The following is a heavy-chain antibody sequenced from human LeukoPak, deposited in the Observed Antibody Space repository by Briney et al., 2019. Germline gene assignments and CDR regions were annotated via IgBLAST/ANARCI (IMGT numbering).Heavy chain of an antibody. D-gene: IGHD3-10*01. V-gene: IGHV3-30*18. CDR2: ISYDGSNK. CDR1: GFTFSSYN. Sequence: GGSLRLSCAASGFTFSSYNLHWVRQAPGKGLEWVAVISYDGSNKYYADSVKGRFTISRDNSKNTLYLQMNSLRAEDTAVYYCAKDLYYGSAYYYGMDVWGQGTTVTVSS. CDR3: AKDLYYGSAYYYGMDV. J-gene: IGHJ6*02.